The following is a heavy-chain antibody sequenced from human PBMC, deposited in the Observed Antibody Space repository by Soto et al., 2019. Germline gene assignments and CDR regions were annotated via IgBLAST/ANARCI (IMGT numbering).Heavy chain of an antibody. CDR1: GFTFSSYG. V-gene: IGHV3-30*03. CDR3: ERNGRFDYYGMDV. CDR2: ISYDGSNK. Sequence: GGSLRLSCAASGFTFSSYGMHWVRQAPGKGLEWVAVISYDGSNKYYADSVKGRFTISRDNSKNTLYLQMNSLRAEDTAVYYSERNGRFDYYGMDVWGQGTTVTVSS. D-gene: IGHD2-8*01. J-gene: IGHJ6*02.